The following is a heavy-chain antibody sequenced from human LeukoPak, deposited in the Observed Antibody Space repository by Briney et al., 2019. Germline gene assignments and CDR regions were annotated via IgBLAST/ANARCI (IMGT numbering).Heavy chain of an antibody. CDR3: ARNSLRFLECNDY. CDR1: VGSFSGYY. V-gene: IGHV4-34*01. Sequence: SDTLSLTCAVYVGSFSGYYWSWIPQPPAKGLECIGEINHSGSTNYNPSLKSRVTISVDTSKNQFSLKLSSVTAADTAVYYCARNSLRFLECNDYWGQGTLVTVSS. CDR2: INHSGST. J-gene: IGHJ4*02. D-gene: IGHD3-3*01.